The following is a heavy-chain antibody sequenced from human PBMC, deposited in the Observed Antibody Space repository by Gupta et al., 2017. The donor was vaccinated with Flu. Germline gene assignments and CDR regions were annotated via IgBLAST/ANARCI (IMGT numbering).Heavy chain of an antibody. CDR3: AKGAFYFEY. J-gene: IGHJ4*02. Sequence: ISWVRQAPGKGLEWVSGISGSGGDTYYAESVKGRFTISRDNSKSTLYLQMNSLRAEDTAVFYCAKGAFYFEYWGRGSLVTVSS. CDR2: ISGSGGDT. V-gene: IGHV3-23*01.